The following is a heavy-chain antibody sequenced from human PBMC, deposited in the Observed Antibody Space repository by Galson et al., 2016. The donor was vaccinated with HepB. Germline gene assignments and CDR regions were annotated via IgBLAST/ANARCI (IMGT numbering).Heavy chain of an antibody. J-gene: IGHJ4*02. CDR3: AKHWFEQLLLPNWFDY. D-gene: IGHD6-19*01. Sequence: SLRLSCAASGFTFSHYDMHWVRQAPGKGLEWVSVISYDGSNAYYADSVKGRFTISRDNSKNTLSLQMNSLRPEDTAVYYCAKHWFEQLLLPNWFDYWGQGTLVTVSS. CDR1: GFTFSHYD. CDR2: ISYDGSNA. V-gene: IGHV3-30*18.